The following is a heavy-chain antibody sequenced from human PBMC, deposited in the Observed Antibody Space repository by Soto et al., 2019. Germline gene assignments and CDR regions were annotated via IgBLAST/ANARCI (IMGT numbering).Heavy chain of an antibody. CDR3: AKRFCSTTTCLSLDFFYYMDV. V-gene: IGHV3-23*01. CDR1: GFTFSNYA. D-gene: IGHD2-2*01. Sequence: HPGGSVRLSCAAAGFTFSNYAMSWVRHSVGKRRELVSGISGSGSSTNYADSVRGRFTTSRDNSKKTVYLQMNSLRAEDTALYYCAKRFCSTTTCLSLDFFYYMDVWGKGTTVTVSS. CDR2: ISGSGSST. J-gene: IGHJ6*03.